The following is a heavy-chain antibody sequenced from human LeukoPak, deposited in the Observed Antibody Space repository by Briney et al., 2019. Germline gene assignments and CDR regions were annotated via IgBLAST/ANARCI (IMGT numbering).Heavy chain of an antibody. J-gene: IGHJ4*02. CDR1: GYTFTVYY. Sequence: ASVKVSCKASGYTFTVYYMHWVRQAPGQGLEWMGWINPNSGGTNYAQKFQGRVTMTRDTSISTAYMELSRLRSDDTAVYYCARVHYDILTGYYFFDYWGQGTLVTVSS. CDR3: ARVHYDILTGYYFFDY. V-gene: IGHV1-2*02. CDR2: INPNSGGT. D-gene: IGHD3-9*01.